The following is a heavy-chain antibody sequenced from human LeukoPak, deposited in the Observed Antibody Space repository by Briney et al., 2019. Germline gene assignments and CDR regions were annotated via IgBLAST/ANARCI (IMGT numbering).Heavy chain of an antibody. CDR3: ARSRGFSYGFNFDY. Sequence: SQTLSLTCTVSGGSINSGSFYWRWIRQPAGRGLEWIVRIYSGGHTNYDPSLKSRVTVSAYTSKNQFSLNLSSVTAADTAVYYCARSRGFSYGFNFDYWGQGTLVTVSS. V-gene: IGHV4-61*02. CDR1: GGSINSGSFY. CDR2: IYSGGHT. J-gene: IGHJ4*02. D-gene: IGHD5-18*01.